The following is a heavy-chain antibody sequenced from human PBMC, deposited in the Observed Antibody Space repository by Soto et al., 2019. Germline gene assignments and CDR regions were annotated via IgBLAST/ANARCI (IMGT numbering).Heavy chain of an antibody. CDR1: GFTFSRYT. V-gene: IGHV3-30-3*01. CDR3: AREVYSDFLSGFNTHPYYFDD. Sequence: QVQLVESGGGVVQPGRSLRLSCAASGFTFSRYTMHWVRQAPGKGLEWVAAISDDGSNTYYADSVKGRFTISRDNSKNTPYLQMNSLTTGDTAVHYCAREVYSDFLSGFNTHPYYFDDWGQGTLVTVSS. D-gene: IGHD3-3*01. CDR2: ISDDGSNT. J-gene: IGHJ4*02.